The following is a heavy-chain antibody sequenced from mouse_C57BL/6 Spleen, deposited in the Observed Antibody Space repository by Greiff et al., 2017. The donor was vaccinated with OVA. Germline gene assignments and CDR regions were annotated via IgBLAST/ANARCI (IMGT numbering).Heavy chain of an antibody. D-gene: IGHD2-4*01. V-gene: IGHV1-9*01. J-gene: IGHJ1*03. CDR2: ILPGSGST. Sequence: QVQLQQSGAELMKPGASVKLSCKATGYTFTGYWIEWVKQRPGHGLELIGEILPGSGSTHYNEKFKGKATFTAATCSNTAYMQLSSLTTEDSAIYYCARGDYDHDEGYFDVWGTGTTVTVSS. CDR3: ARGDYDHDEGYFDV. CDR1: GYTFTGYW.